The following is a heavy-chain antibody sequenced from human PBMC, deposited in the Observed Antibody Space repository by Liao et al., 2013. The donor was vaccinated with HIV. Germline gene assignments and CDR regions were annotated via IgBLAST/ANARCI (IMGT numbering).Heavy chain of an antibody. CDR2: IYYSGST. V-gene: IGHV4-59*02. CDR3: ARGTDYSNYVAPGTQKYFDP. D-gene: IGHD4-11*01. Sequence: HVQLQESGPGLVRPSETLSLTCTVSGDSVSGYYWNWIRQPPGKRLEWIGYIYYSGSTNYNPSLKSRVTISVDTSKRQFSLQLTSVTAADTAVYYCARGTDYSNYVAPGTQKYFDPWGQGTLVTVSS. CDR1: GDSVSGYY. J-gene: IGHJ4*02.